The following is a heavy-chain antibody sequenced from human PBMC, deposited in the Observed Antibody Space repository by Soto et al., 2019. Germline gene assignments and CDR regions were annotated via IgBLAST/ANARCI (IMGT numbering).Heavy chain of an antibody. CDR2: INPKSDDT. V-gene: IGHV1-2*02. J-gene: IGHJ5*02. CDR3: ARKHSIDYIRWGLDP. CDR1: GYPFSDNQ. Sequence: QVQLVQSGSEVKKPGASVKVSCKASGYPFSDNQIHWLRRAPGQGLEWMGRINPKSDDTTYAQKFQGRVTMTRDTSIDTAYLELTGLTSDDTATYYCARKHSIDYIRWGLDPWGQGTLVTVSS. D-gene: IGHD4-4*01.